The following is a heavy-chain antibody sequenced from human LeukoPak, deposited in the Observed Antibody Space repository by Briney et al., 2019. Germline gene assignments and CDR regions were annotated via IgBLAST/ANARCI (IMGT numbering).Heavy chain of an antibody. CDR3: ARGILVLPAAIRGDAFDI. D-gene: IGHD2-2*02. J-gene: IGHJ3*02. V-gene: IGHV1-69*13. CDR2: IIPVSGSA. CDR1: GGTSGDYG. Sequence: SVKVSCKASGGTSGDYGINWLRQAPGQGLEWMGGIIPVSGSANYLQKFQGRVTITADESMTTAYMELSSLRSEDTALYYCARGILVLPAAIRGDAFDIWGQGTMVTVSS.